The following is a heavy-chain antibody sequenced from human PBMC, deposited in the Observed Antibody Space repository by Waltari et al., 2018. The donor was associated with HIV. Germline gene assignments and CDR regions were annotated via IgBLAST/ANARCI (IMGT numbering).Heavy chain of an antibody. J-gene: IGHJ5*02. CDR1: GGSFNRYP. D-gene: IGHD3-3*01. Sequence: QVQLQESGPGLVKPSETLSLTCTVPGGSFNRYPWSWFRQPPGKGLEWIGYIYYTGRTNCNPSLKSRVTISVDTSKNQFSLRLRSVTAADTAVYYCARGLFGVGSNWFDPWGQGILVTVSS. V-gene: IGHV4-59*12. CDR3: ARGLFGVGSNWFDP. CDR2: IYYTGRT.